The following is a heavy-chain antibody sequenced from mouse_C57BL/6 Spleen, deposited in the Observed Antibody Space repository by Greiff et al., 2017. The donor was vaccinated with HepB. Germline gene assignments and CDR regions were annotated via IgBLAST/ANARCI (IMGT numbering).Heavy chain of an antibody. V-gene: IGHV14-4*01. CDR1: GFNIKDDY. D-gene: IGHD1-1*01. Sequence: EVQVVESGAELVRPGASVKLSCTASGFNIKDDYMHWVKQRPEQGLEWIGWIDPENGDTEYASKFQGKATITADTSSNTAYLQLSSLTAEDTADYYCTTLLQRVYWYFDVWGTGTTVTASS. CDR3: TTLLQRVYWYFDV. CDR2: IDPENGDT. J-gene: IGHJ1*03.